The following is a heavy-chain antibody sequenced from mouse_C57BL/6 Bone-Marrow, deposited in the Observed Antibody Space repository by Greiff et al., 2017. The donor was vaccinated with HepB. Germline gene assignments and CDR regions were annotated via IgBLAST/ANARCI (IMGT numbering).Heavy chain of an antibody. Sequence: VQGVESGPELVKPGASVKISCKASGFAFSSSWMNWVKQRPGKGLEWIGRIYPGDGDTNYNGKFNGKATLTADKSSSTAYMQLSSLTSEDSAVYFCARYYFDYWGQGTTLTVSS. CDR1: GFAFSSSW. CDR2: IYPGDGDT. V-gene: IGHV1-82*01. CDR3: ARYYFDY. J-gene: IGHJ2*01.